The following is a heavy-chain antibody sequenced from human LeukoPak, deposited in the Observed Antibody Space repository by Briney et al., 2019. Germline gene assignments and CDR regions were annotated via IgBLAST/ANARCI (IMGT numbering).Heavy chain of an antibody. J-gene: IGHJ5*02. V-gene: IGHV4-30-4*08. CDR1: GGSISSGDYY. CDR2: IYYYGST. Sequence: SETLSLTCTVSGGSISSGDYYWSWIRQPPGKGLEWIEYIYYYGSTYYNPSLKSRVTISVDTSKNQFSLKLSSVTAADTAVYYCARTSLGGAWFDPWGQGTLVTVSS. CDR3: ARTSLGGAWFDP. D-gene: IGHD3-10*01.